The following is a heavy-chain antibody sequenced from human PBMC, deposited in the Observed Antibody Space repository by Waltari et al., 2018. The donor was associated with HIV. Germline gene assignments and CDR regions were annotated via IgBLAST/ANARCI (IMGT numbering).Heavy chain of an antibody. CDR2: IYWDDDK. V-gene: IGHV2-5*02. J-gene: IGHJ4*02. CDR1: GFSLSTSGVG. Sequence: QITLKESGPTLVKPTQTLTLTCTFSGFSLSTSGVGVGWIRQPPGKALEWLALIYWDDDKRYSPYLKSRLTITKDTSKNQVILTLTNMDPVDTATYYCAHRKTWPYGADNFDYWGQGTLVTVSS. CDR3: AHRKTWPYGADNFDY. D-gene: IGHD4-17*01.